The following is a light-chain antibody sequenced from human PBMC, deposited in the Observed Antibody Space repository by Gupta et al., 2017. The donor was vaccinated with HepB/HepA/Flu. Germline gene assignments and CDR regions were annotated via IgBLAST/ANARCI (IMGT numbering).Light chain of an antibody. J-gene: IGKJ1*01. CDR2: GAS. CDR3: QQYNNWPWT. Sequence: EIVMTQSPAPLSVSPGERATLSCWASQSVSSNLAWYQQKPGQAPRLLIYGASTRATGIPARISGSGSGTEFTLTISSLQSEDFAVYYCQQYNNWPWTFGQGTKVEIK. CDR1: QSVSSN. V-gene: IGKV3-15*01.